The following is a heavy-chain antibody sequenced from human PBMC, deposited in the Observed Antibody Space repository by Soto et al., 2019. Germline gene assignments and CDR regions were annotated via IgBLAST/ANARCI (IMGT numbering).Heavy chain of an antibody. CDR1: GFTFSSYG. CDR2: IWYDGSNK. Sequence: GGSLRLSCAASGFTFSSYGMHWVRQAPGKGLEWGAVIWYDGSNKYYADSVKGRFTISRDNSKNTPYLQMNSLRAEDTAVYYCARARSIAVDYWGQGTLVTVSS. CDR3: ARARSIAVDY. D-gene: IGHD6-6*01. J-gene: IGHJ4*02. V-gene: IGHV3-33*01.